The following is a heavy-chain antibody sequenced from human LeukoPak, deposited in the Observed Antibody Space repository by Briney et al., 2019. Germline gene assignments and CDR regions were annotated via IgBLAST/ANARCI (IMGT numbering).Heavy chain of an antibody. Sequence: GGSLRLSCAASGFTVSSNYMSWVRQAPGKGLEWVSVIYGGGSTYYADSVKGRFTISRDNSKNTVYLQMNSLRTEDTAVYYCARGGYCSSTSCYAYYYYGMDVWGQGTLVTVSS. CDR3: ARGGYCSSTSCYAYYYYGMDV. J-gene: IGHJ6*02. CDR2: IYGGGST. CDR1: GFTVSSNY. D-gene: IGHD2-2*03. V-gene: IGHV3-66*01.